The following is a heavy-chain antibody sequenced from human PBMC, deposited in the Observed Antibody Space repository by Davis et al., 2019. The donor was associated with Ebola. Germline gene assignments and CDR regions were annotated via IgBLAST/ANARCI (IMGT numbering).Heavy chain of an antibody. V-gene: IGHV1-2*02. D-gene: IGHD2-15*01. CDR2: INPNSGGT. J-gene: IGHJ4*02. Sequence: ASVKVSCKASGYTFTSYAMHWVRQAPGQGLEWMGWINPNSGGTNYAQKFQGRVTMTRDTSISTAYMELSRLRSDDTAVYYCAREGYCSGGSCYHLDYWGQGTLVTVSS. CDR1: GYTFTSYA. CDR3: AREGYCSGGSCYHLDY.